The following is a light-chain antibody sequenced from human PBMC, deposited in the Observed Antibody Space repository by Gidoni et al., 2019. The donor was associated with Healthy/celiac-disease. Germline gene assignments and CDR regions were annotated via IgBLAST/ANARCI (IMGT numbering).Light chain of an antibody. Sequence: QSVLTQPPSVSEAPSQRVTISCSGSSSNIGNNAVTWYQQLPGKAPKLLIYYDDLLPSGVSDRFSGSKSGTSASLAISGLQSEDEADYYCAAWDDSLNGEVFGGGTKLTVL. J-gene: IGLJ3*02. CDR1: SSNIGNNA. CDR2: YDD. CDR3: AAWDDSLNGEV. V-gene: IGLV1-36*01.